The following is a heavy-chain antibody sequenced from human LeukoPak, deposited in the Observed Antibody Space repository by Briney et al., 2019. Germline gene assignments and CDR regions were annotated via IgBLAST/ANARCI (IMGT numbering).Heavy chain of an antibody. Sequence: SETLSLTCGVYDGSFIGDYWSWIRQSPGMGLEWIGQVYRSGSANYNPSLRSRVTISIDTSKKQFPLKLNSVTATDTAVYYCARHGGFYFDSWGQGTLVTVSS. CDR1: DGSFIGDY. CDR2: VYRSGSA. V-gene: IGHV4-34*01. D-gene: IGHD3-16*01. CDR3: ARHGGFYFDS. J-gene: IGHJ4*02.